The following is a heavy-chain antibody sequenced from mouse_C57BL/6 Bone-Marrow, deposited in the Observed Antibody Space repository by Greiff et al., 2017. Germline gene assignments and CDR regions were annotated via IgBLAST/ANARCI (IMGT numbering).Heavy chain of an antibody. V-gene: IGHV1-26*01. CDR1: GYTFTDYY. J-gene: IGHJ1*03. Sequence: VQLQQSGPELVKPGASVKISCKASGYTFTDYYMNWVKQSHGKSLEWIGDINPNNGGTSYNQKFKGKATLTVDKSSSTAYMELRSLTSEDSVVYYCARPYYGSRSYWYFDVWGTGTTVTVSS. D-gene: IGHD1-1*01. CDR2: INPNNGGT. CDR3: ARPYYGSRSYWYFDV.